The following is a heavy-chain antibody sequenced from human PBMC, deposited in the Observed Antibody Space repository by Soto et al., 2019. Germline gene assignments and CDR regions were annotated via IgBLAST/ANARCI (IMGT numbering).Heavy chain of an antibody. Sequence: EVQLLESVGGLVQPGRSLRLSCTASGFTFSSHAMTWVRQAPGKGLEWVSGLSDSGDSIYYADSVKGRFTIYRDNSMNTLYLQMNTLRVEDTAVYYCAKVSSSWYAGFFDLWGQGTLVTVSS. CDR3: AKVSSSWYAGFFDL. CDR1: GFTFSSHA. J-gene: IGHJ4*02. V-gene: IGHV3-23*01. CDR2: LSDSGDSI. D-gene: IGHD6-13*01.